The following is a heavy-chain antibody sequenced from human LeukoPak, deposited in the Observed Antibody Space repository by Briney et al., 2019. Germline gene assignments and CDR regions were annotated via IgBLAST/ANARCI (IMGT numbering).Heavy chain of an antibody. V-gene: IGHV3-74*01. CDR1: GFTFSNYW. CDR2: INSDGSST. D-gene: IGHD3-16*01. CDR3: ASGPSYSPPGF. J-gene: IGHJ4*02. Sequence: GGSLRLSCAASGFTFSNYWMYWVRHAPGKGLVWVSRINSDGSSTSYADSVKGRFTISRDNAKNTLYLQMNSLRAEDTAVYYCASGPSYSPPGFWGQGTLVTVSS.